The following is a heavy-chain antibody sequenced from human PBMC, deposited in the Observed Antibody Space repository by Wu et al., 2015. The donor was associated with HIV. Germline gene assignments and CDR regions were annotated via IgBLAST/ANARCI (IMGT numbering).Heavy chain of an antibody. CDR1: GYTFTKYG. V-gene: IGHV1-18*01. CDR3: ARDVLAARHRDYYYYMDV. CDR2: ISAYNGNT. J-gene: IGHJ6*03. Sequence: QVQLVQSGAEVKKPGASVKVSCKASGYTFTKYGISWVRQAPGQGLEWMGWISAYNGNTNYAQKLQGRVTMTTDTSTGTAYMDLRSLRSDDTAVYYCARDVLAARHRDYYYYMDVWGKGTTVTVSS. D-gene: IGHD6-6*01.